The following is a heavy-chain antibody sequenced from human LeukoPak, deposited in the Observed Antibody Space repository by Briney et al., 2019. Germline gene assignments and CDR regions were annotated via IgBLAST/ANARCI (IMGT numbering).Heavy chain of an antibody. CDR2: VIAIFGRV. D-gene: IGHD3-22*01. CDR1: RGTFSSYG. CDR3: ARGELGDSSGFSFFDY. J-gene: IGHJ4*02. Sequence: SVKVSCKASRGTFSSYGISWVRQAPGQGLEWMGGVIAIFGRVKYGQKFQGRATITTDESTSTAYMELSSLTSEDTGVYYCARGELGDSSGFSFFDYWGQGTQVTVSS. V-gene: IGHV1-69*05.